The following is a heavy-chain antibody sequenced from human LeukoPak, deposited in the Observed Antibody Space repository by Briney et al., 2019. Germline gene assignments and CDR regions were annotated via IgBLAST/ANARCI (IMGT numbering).Heavy chain of an antibody. V-gene: IGHV1-2*02. CDR1: GYTFTGYY. CDR2: INPNSGGT. CDR3: VRALYSSSWYLISDY. Sequence: ASVKVSCKASGYTFTGYYMHWVRQAPGQGLEWMGWINPNSGGTNYAQKFQGRVTMTRDMSTSTVYMELSSLRSEDTAVYYCVRALYSSSWYLISDYWGQGTLVIVSS. J-gene: IGHJ4*02. D-gene: IGHD6-13*01.